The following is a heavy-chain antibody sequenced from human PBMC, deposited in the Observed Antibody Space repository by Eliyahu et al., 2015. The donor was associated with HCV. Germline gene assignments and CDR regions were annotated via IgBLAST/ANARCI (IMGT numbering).Heavy chain of an antibody. V-gene: IGHV5-10-1*03. J-gene: IGHJ3*02. Sequence: EVQLVQSGAEVKKPGESLXISXHGSGYSFTDYWITWVRQMPGKGLEWMGRIDPPDSYTDYSPSFQGRVTLSTDNSISTAYLQWYSLEASDTAIYYCARPRSRGSHSDAFDIWGQGTMVTVFS. D-gene: IGHD1-26*01. CDR1: GYSFTDYW. CDR2: IDPPDSYT. CDR3: ARPRSRGSHSDAFDI.